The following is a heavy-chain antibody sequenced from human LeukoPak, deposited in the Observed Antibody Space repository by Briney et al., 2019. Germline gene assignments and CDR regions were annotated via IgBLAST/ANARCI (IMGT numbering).Heavy chain of an antibody. CDR2: IRSKANSYAT. D-gene: IGHD3-22*01. J-gene: IGHJ4*02. CDR3: TRRLFGSSGYSVDY. V-gene: IGHV3-73*01. Sequence: GGSLRLSCAASGFTFSGSAMHWVRQASGKGLEWVGRIRSKANSYATAYAASVKGRFTISRDDSKNTAYLQMNSPKTEDTAVYYCTRRLFGSSGYSVDYWGQGTLVTVSS. CDR1: GFTFSGSA.